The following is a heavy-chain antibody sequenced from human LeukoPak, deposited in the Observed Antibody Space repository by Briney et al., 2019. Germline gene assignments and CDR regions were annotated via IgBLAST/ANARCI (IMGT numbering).Heavy chain of an antibody. J-gene: IGHJ5*02. CDR3: ARQYGTLDP. Sequence: PSETLSLTCTVSGGSISSSSYFWGWIRQPPEKGLGWIGTIYYSGSTYYNPSLKSRVTISVDTSKNQFSLNLTSVTAADTAVYYCARQYGTLDPWGQGTLATVSS. CDR1: GGSISSSSYF. CDR2: IYYSGST. V-gene: IGHV4-39*01. D-gene: IGHD2-8*01.